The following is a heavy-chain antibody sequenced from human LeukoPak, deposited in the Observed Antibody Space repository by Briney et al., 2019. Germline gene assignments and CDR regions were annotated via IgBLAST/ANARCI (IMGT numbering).Heavy chain of an antibody. Sequence: ASVKVSCKASGYTFTGYYMHWVRQAPGQGLEWIGWINPNSGGTNYAQKFQGWVTMTRDTSISTAYMELSRLRSDDTAVYYCARDLFGYYDSSGKDAFDIWGQGTMVTVSS. V-gene: IGHV1-2*04. CDR2: INPNSGGT. CDR1: GYTFTGYY. J-gene: IGHJ3*02. D-gene: IGHD3-22*01. CDR3: ARDLFGYYDSSGKDAFDI.